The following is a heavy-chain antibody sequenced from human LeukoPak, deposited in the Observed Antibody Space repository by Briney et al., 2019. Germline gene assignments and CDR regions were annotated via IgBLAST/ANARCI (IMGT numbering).Heavy chain of an antibody. Sequence: SETLSLTCAXXXXXXRNYWWTWIRQPPGKGLEWIGEIHDSGRTNYNPSLKSRVTISVDTSKNQFSLKLSSVIAADTAVYFCVRGGYWTFDSWGQGILVTVSS. V-gene: IGHV4-34*01. CDR1: XXXXRNYW. J-gene: IGHJ5*01. D-gene: IGHD3-22*01. CDR3: VRGGYWTFDS. CDR2: IHDSGRT.